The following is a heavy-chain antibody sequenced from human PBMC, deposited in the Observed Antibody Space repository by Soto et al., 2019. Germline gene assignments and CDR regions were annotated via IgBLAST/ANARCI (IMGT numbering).Heavy chain of an antibody. D-gene: IGHD3-10*01. CDR1: GYTFTGYY. Sequence: ASVKVSCKASGYTFTGYYMHWVRQAPGQGLEWMGWINPNSGGTNYAQKFQGWVTMTRDTSISTAYMELSRLRSDDTAVYYCAREAYGSGSYYNEAPYYYYGMDVWGQGTTVTVSS. V-gene: IGHV1-2*04. J-gene: IGHJ6*02. CDR3: AREAYGSGSYYNEAPYYYYGMDV. CDR2: INPNSGGT.